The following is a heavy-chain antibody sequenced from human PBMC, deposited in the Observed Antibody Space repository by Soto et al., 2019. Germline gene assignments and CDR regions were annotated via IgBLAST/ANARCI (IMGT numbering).Heavy chain of an antibody. D-gene: IGHD3-22*01. CDR2: INPRGGRT. V-gene: IGHV1-46*01. CDR1: QYNFTNYC. CDR3: AKALDYYDSSGYFSPGHVLDY. Sequence: ASVKVSGKASQYNFTNYCVHWVRQAPGQGLEWMGIINPRGGRTNYAQRFQGRVSMTRDTSTSTVYMELSSLRSEDTAVYYCAKALDYYDSSGYFSPGHVLDYWGQGTLV. J-gene: IGHJ4*02.